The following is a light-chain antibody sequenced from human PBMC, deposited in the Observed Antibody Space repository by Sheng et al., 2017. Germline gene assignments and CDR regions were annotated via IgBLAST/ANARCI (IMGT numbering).Light chain of an antibody. J-gene: IGKJ4*01. Sequence: IQMTQSPSTLSASVGDSVNITCRASQSFTFYLAWYQQKPGKAPKVIIYKASNLQNGVPSRFSGSGSGTEFTLTISSLQPEDFATYYCLQHNSYPLTFGGGTKVEIK. CDR1: QSFTFY. CDR3: LQHNSYPLT. V-gene: IGKV1-5*03. CDR2: KAS.